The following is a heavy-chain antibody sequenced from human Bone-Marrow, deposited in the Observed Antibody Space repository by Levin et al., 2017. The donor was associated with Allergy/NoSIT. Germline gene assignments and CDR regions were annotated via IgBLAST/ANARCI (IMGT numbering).Heavy chain of an antibody. CDR2: ISPGDSDT. D-gene: IGHD1-26*01. CDR1: GYSFSNYW. V-gene: IGHV5-51*01. CDR3: VRRPREQRYGLDV. J-gene: IGHJ6*02. Sequence: GESLKISCKASGYSFSNYWIGWVRQMPGKGLEWMAIISPGDSDTRYSPSFRGQVTISADKSTSTAYLQWSSLEASDTAIYYCVRRPREQRYGLDVWGQGTTVSVSS.